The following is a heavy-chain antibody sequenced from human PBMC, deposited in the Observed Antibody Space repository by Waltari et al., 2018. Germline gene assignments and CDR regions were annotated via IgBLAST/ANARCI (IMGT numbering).Heavy chain of an antibody. V-gene: IGHV1-58*01. Sequence: QMQLVQSGPEVKKPGTSVKVSCKASGFTFTSSAVQWVRQARGQRLEGIGWIVVGSGNTNYAQKFQERVTITRDMSTSTAYMELSSLRAEDTAVYYCAAEPLTYYDGSGSYESGDYWGQGTLVTVSS. CDR3: AAEPLTYYDGSGSYESGDY. CDR2: IVVGSGNT. CDR1: GFTFTSSA. D-gene: IGHD3-10*01. J-gene: IGHJ4*02.